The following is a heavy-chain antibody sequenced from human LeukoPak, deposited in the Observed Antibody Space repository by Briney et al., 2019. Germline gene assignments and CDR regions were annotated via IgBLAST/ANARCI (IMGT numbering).Heavy chain of an antibody. J-gene: IGHJ4*02. CDR2: ISGSGGST. D-gene: IGHD3-10*01. CDR1: GFTFSSYA. Sequence: QPGGSLRLSCAASGFTFSSYAMSWVRQAPGKGLEWVSAISGSGGSTYHADSVKGRFTTSRDNSKNTLYLQMNSLRAEDTAVYYCAKEGATITMAPIPFDYWGQGTLVTVSS. CDR3: AKEGATITMAPIPFDY. V-gene: IGHV3-23*01.